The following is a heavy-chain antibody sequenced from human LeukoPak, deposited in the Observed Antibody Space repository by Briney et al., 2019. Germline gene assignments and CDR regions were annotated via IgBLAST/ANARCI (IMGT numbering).Heavy chain of an antibody. V-gene: IGHV4-39*07. D-gene: IGHD6-13*01. CDR1: GGSVSSSSYY. CDR3: ARSPPRSWYMGNWFDP. CDR2: IYYSGST. Sequence: KSSETLSLTCTVSGGSVSSSSYYWGWIRQPPGKGLEWIGSIYYSGSTYYNPSLKSRVTISVDTSKNQFSLKLSSVTAADTAVYYCARSPPRSWYMGNWFDPWGQGTLVTVSS. J-gene: IGHJ5*02.